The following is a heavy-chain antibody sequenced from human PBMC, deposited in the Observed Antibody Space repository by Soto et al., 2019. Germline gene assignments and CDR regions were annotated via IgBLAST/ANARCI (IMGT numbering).Heavy chain of an antibody. CDR2: ISSSSSYT. CDR1: GFTFSDYY. D-gene: IGHD3-10*01. J-gene: IGHJ4*02. V-gene: IGHV3-11*05. CDR3: ARVVNYYGSGSYYGPYFDY. Sequence: GGSLRLSCAASGFTFSDYYVSWIRQAPGKGLEGVSYISSSSSYTNYADSVKGRFTISRDNAKNSLYLQMNSLRAEDTSVYYCARVVNYYGSGSYYGPYFDYWGQGTLVTVSS.